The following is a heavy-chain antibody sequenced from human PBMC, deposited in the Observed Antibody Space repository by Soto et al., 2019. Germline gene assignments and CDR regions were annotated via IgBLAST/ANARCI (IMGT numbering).Heavy chain of an antibody. D-gene: IGHD5-18*01. Sequence: YSGNNSYAVRCLKKKGLEWIGEINHSGSTNYNPSLKSRVTISVDTSKNQFSLKLSSVTAADTAVYYCARGRVLLRDTSTTGFYTFAQH. CDR1: YSGNN. V-gene: IGHV4-34*01. CDR2: INHSGST. CDR3: ARGRVLLRDTSTTGFYTFAQH. J-gene: IGHJ1*01.